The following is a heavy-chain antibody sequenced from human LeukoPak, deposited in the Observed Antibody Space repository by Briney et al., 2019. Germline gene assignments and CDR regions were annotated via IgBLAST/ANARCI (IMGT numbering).Heavy chain of an antibody. D-gene: IGHD6-19*01. J-gene: IGHJ4*02. CDR2: IYNSGTT. V-gene: IGHV4-59*01. CDR3: TKATQWLAFDY. CDR1: GGSISSYY. Sequence: SETLSLTCTVSGGSISSYYWNWIRQPPGKGLEWIGDIYNSGTTNYNPSLESRVTISVDTSKNQLSLQLTSVTAADTAVYYCTKATQWLAFDYWGRGTLVTVSS.